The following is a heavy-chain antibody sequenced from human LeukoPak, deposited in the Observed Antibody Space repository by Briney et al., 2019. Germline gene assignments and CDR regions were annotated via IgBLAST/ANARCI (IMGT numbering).Heavy chain of an antibody. CDR1: GFTFSNAW. J-gene: IGHJ4*02. CDR2: IKSKTDGGTT. V-gene: IGHV3-15*01. D-gene: IGHD1-7*01. Sequence: PGGSLRLSCAASGFTFSNAWMSWVRQAPGKGLEWVGRIKSKTDGGTTDYAAPVKGRFTISRDDSRNTLYLQMNSLKTEDTAVYYCTTGNYPGSFDYWGQGTLVTVSS. CDR3: TTGNYPGSFDY.